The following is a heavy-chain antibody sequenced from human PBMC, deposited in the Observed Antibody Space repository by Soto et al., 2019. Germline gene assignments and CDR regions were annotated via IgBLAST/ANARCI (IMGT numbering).Heavy chain of an antibody. CDR2: ISSSSSYI. V-gene: IGHV3-21*01. CDR1: GFTFSSYS. D-gene: IGHD2-15*01. Sequence: GGSLRLSCAASGFTFSSYSMNWVRQAPGKGLEWVSSISSSSSYIYYADSVKGRFTISRDNAKNSLYLQMNSLRAEDTAVYYCARVDCSGGSCYSFDYWGQGTLVTVAS. J-gene: IGHJ4*02. CDR3: ARVDCSGGSCYSFDY.